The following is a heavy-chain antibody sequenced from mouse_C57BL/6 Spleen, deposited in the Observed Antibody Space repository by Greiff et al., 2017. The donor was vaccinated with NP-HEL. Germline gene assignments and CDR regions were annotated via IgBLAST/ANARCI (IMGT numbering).Heavy chain of an antibody. Sequence: EVQVVESGGGLVKPGGSLKLSCAASGFTFSSYAMSWVRQTPEKRLEWVATISDGGSYTYYPDNVKGRFTISRDNAKNNLYLQMSHLKSEDTAMYYCARDTTVEYYAMDYWGQGTSVTVSS. D-gene: IGHD1-1*01. J-gene: IGHJ4*01. CDR2: ISDGGSYT. CDR1: GFTFSSYA. CDR3: ARDTTVEYYAMDY. V-gene: IGHV5-4*01.